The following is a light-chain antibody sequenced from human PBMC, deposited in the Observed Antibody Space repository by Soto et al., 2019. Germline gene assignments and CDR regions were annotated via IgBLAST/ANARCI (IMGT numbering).Light chain of an antibody. CDR3: QQYGSSPFP. CDR2: GAS. V-gene: IGKV3-20*01. Sequence: EIVLTQSPGTLSLSPGERATLSCRASQSVSSSYLAWYQQKPGQAPRLLIYGASSRATGIPDRFSGSGSGTAFTLTISRLEPEDFAVYYCQQYGSSPFPFGPGTKVDIK. CDR1: QSVSSSY. J-gene: IGKJ3*01.